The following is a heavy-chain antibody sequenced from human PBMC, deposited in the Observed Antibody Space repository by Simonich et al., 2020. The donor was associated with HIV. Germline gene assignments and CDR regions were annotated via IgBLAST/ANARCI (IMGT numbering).Heavy chain of an antibody. D-gene: IGHD2-2*01. CDR3: ARHMCSVISCSEGYNWFDP. V-gene: IGHV4-34*01. J-gene: IGHJ5*02. Sequence: QVQLQQWGAGLLKPSETLSLTCAVYGRSFMAYYWSWIRQPPGKGLEWIGEVNQSGSTSYNASLKSRVTISIDTSKNQFSLKLSSVTAADTAVYYCARHMCSVISCSEGYNWFDPWGQGTLVTVSS. CDR1: GRSFMAYY. CDR2: VNQSGST.